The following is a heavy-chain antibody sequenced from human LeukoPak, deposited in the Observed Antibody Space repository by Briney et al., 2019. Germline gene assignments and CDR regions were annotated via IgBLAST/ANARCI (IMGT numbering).Heavy chain of an antibody. Sequence: GESLKISCKASGYTFTTYWIAWVRQLPGKGLEWMGRVYPGDSDTTYSPSFQGQSTVSADKSISTAYLQWSSLKASDTAMYYCARLRDSSGYSGHFDYWGQGTLVTVSS. CDR2: VYPGDSDT. J-gene: IGHJ4*02. V-gene: IGHV5-51*01. D-gene: IGHD3-22*01. CDR1: GYTFTTYW. CDR3: ARLRDSSGYSGHFDY.